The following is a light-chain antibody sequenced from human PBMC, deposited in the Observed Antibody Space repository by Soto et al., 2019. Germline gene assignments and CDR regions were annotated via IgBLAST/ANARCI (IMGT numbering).Light chain of an antibody. Sequence: DIPMTESPSSLSASVGDRVTITCRASHPISNYLNWYQHRPGKAPKLLIYGASTLQSGVPSRFSGSESGTDFTLTITSLQPEDCATYYCQQTYATPITFGQGTRLAIK. CDR1: HPISNY. CDR2: GAS. J-gene: IGKJ5*01. V-gene: IGKV1-39*01. CDR3: QQTYATPIT.